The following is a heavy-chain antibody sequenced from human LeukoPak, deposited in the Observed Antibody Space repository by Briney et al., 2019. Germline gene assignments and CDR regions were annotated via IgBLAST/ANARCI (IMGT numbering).Heavy chain of an antibody. CDR1: GLTFSSYP. CDR2: IGGGVDNT. J-gene: IGHJ4*02. D-gene: IGHD5-12*01. V-gene: IGHV3-23*01. Sequence: GGPLNLPCAASGLTFSSYPMGWARQAPGKGLRWAPAIGGGVDNTYYADSVKGLFNISRDNSKNTLYVQMTSLRAEDTAVYYCARVISGYNINDWFRGYYFDFWGQGTLVTVSS. CDR3: ARVISGYNINDWFRGYYFDF.